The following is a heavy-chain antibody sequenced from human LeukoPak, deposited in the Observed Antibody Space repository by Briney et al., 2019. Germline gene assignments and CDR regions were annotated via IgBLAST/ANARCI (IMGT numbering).Heavy chain of an antibody. D-gene: IGHD5-12*01. CDR3: ARESYIVATITGFDY. CDR2: IIPVFGTA. CDR1: GGTFSSYA. Sequence: SVKVSCKASGGTFSSYAISWVRQAPGQGLEWMGRIIPVFGTANYAQKFQGRVTITTDESTSTAYMELSSLRSEDTAVYYCARESYIVATITGFDYWGQGTLVTVSS. V-gene: IGHV1-69*05. J-gene: IGHJ4*02.